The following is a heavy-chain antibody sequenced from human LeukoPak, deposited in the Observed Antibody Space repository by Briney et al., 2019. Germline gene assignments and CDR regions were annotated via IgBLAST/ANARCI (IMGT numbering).Heavy chain of an antibody. V-gene: IGHV3-23*01. D-gene: IGHD3-22*01. Sequence: GGSLRLSCAASGFTFSSYATSWVRQAPGRGLEGGSVISGSGGSTYYAHSVKGRFTISSDNSKNTLYLQMNTLRAEDTAVYYCAITLYDTSGYYSHWGQGTLVTVSS. CDR1: GFTFSSYA. CDR2: ISGSGGST. CDR3: AITLYDTSGYYSH. J-gene: IGHJ4*02.